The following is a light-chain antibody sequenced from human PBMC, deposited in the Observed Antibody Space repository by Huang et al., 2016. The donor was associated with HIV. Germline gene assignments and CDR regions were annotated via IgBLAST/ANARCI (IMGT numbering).Light chain of an antibody. Sequence: EIVMTQSPATLSVSTGERATLSCRASQSVSINLAWYQQKPGQAPRLLIYGASTRATGIPAKFSGTGSGTEFTLTISSLQSEDFAVYYCQQYNNWPTSFGQGTKLEIK. CDR1: QSVSIN. CDR3: QQYNNWPTS. V-gene: IGKV3-15*01. CDR2: GAS. J-gene: IGKJ2*03.